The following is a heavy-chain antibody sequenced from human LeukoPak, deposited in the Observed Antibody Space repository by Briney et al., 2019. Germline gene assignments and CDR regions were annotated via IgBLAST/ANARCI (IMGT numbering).Heavy chain of an antibody. CDR3: AQQQWLDPSPDA. D-gene: IGHD6-19*01. Sequence: PGGTLSLSCAASGFTFSKYCMLGVSRAPRKGLQSGSRINTDVTVTTFADSVKGRFTVSRDNASNTTFLQMTSVRHEDRAVYYGAQQQWLDPSPDAWGQGTPVTVSS. CDR1: GFTFSKYC. V-gene: IGHV3-74*01. CDR2: INTDVTVT. J-gene: IGHJ5*02.